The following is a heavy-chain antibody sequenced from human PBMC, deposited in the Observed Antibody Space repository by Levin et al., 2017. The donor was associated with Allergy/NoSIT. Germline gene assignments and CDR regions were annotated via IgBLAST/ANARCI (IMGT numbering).Heavy chain of an antibody. CDR2: IKPVDSNT. CDR1: GYSFNNW. V-gene: IGHV5-51*01. J-gene: IGHJ4*02. D-gene: IGHD2/OR15-2a*01. CDR3: TRHPSMNTSDYFDY. Sequence: GEERKISCRGSGYSFNNWIGWVRQMPGKGREWMGIIKPVDSNTKYSPSFQGQVTISADKAISTAYLQWSSLKDSDTAMYYCTRHPSMNTSDYFDYWGQGTLVTVSS.